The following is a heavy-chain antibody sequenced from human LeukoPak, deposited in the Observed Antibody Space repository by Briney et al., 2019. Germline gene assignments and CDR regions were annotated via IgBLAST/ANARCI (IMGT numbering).Heavy chain of an antibody. Sequence: GGSLRLSCAASGFTFSTYAMSWVRQAPGKGLEWVSSISGSGSSTYYADSVKGRFTISRDNAKNSLYLQMNSLRAEDTAVYYCARDSGYYDSSGYYPDYWGQGTLVTVSS. CDR1: GFTFSTYA. V-gene: IGHV3-23*01. CDR3: ARDSGYYDSSGYYPDY. J-gene: IGHJ4*02. CDR2: ISGSGSST. D-gene: IGHD3-22*01.